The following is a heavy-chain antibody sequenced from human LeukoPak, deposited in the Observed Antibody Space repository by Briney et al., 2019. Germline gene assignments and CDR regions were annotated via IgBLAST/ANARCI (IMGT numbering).Heavy chain of an antibody. CDR1: GFTFSSYA. J-gene: IGHJ4*02. V-gene: IGHV3-23*01. CDR2: ISGSGGST. CDR3: ARDLTVTHYFDY. Sequence: GGSLRLSCAASGFTFSSYAMSWVRQAPGKGLEWVSAISGSGGSTYYADSVKGRFTISRDNSKNSLYLQMNSLRAEDTAVYYCARDLTVTHYFDYWGQGTLVTVSS. D-gene: IGHD4-17*01.